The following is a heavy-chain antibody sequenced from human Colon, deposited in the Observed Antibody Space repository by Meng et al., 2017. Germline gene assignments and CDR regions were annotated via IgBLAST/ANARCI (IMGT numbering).Heavy chain of an antibody. J-gene: IGHJ4*02. CDR3: ARTGCSSSSCYDY. Sequence: QVQLVQSGAEVKKPGASVKVSCKASGYTFSRYAMYCVRQAPGQRLEWMGWINAGNGNRKDSQNLQGTVTIARDTAASTAYMELSSLRSEDTAVYYCARTGCSSSSCYDYWGQGTLVTVSS. D-gene: IGHD2-2*01. CDR1: GYTFSRYA. V-gene: IGHV1-3*01. CDR2: INAGNGNR.